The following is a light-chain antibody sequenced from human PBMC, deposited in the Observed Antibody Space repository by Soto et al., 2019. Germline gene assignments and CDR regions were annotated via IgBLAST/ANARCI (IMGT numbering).Light chain of an antibody. Sequence: QSVLTQPPSVSAAAGPRVTLSCSGSSTNIGDNYVSWYQHLPGTAPKLVVYDNDRRPSELPGRFSGSKSGMSATLVISGLQTGDEADYYCGTWDDSRVSYVFGTGTKLTAL. V-gene: IGLV1-51*01. CDR1: STNIGDNY. CDR2: DND. CDR3: GTWDDSRVSYV. J-gene: IGLJ1*01.